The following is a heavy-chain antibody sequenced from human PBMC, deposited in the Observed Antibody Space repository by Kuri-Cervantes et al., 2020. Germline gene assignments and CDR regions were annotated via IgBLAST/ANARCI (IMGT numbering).Heavy chain of an antibody. CDR1: GFTFSSYS. Sequence: GESLKISCAASGFTFSSYSMNWVRQAPGKGLEWVSSISSSCSYIYYADSVKGRFTISRNNAKNSLYLQMNSLRAEDTAVYYCARIAAAGTSVGYFDYWGQGTLVTVSS. J-gene: IGHJ4*02. D-gene: IGHD6-13*01. CDR2: ISSSCSYI. CDR3: ARIAAAGTSVGYFDY. V-gene: IGHV3-21*03.